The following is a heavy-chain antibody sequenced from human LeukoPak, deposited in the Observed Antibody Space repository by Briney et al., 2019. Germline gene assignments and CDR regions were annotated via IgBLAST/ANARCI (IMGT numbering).Heavy chain of an antibody. V-gene: IGHV3-66*01. Sequence: GGSLRLSCAASGFTVSSDYMSWVRQAPGKGLEWVSVIYSGGSTYYADSVKGRFTISRDNSKNTLYLQMNSLRAEDTAMYYCASGGATSYYYYGMDVWGQGTTVTVFS. D-gene: IGHD1-26*01. CDR1: GFTVSSDY. CDR2: IYSGGST. CDR3: ASGGATSYYYYGMDV. J-gene: IGHJ6*02.